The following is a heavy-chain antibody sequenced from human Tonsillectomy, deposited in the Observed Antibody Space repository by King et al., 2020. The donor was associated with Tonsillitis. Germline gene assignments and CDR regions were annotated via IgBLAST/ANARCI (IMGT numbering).Heavy chain of an antibody. D-gene: IGHD6-13*01. CDR2: INHSGST. CDR3: ARVGSSWHSGWAWFDP. CDR1: GGSFSGYY. Sequence: VQLQQWGAGLLKPSETLSLTCAVYGGSFSGYYWSWIRQPPGKGLEWIGEINHSGSTNYNPSLKSRVTVSVDTAKNQFSLKLRPVTAADTAVYYCARVGSSWHSGWAWFDPWGQGTLVTVSS. J-gene: IGHJ5*02. V-gene: IGHV4-34*01.